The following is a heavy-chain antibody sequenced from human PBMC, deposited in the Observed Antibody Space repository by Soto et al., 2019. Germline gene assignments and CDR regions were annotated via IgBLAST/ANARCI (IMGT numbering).Heavy chain of an antibody. D-gene: IGHD3-3*01. CDR3: AIGVTIFGVAPKWFDP. CDR2: IDQSGST. CDR1: GGSISSGDYS. Sequence: PSETLSLTCAVSGGSISSGDYSWSWLRQPPGKALEWIGYIDQSGSTYYNPSLKSRVTISVDGSKNQFSLKLSSVTAADTAVYYCAIGVTIFGVAPKWFDPWGQGTLVTVSS. V-gene: IGHV4-30-2*01. J-gene: IGHJ5*02.